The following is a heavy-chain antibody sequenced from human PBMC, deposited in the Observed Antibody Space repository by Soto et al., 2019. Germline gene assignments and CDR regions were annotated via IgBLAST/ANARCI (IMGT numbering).Heavy chain of an antibody. J-gene: IGHJ4*02. Sequence: QVQLVQSGAEVKKPGSSVKVSCKASGGTFSSYTISWVRQAPGQGLEWMGRIIPILGIANYAQKFQGRVTITADKSKSTAYMELSSLRSEDTAVYYWARFNYDSSGYPPHFDYWGQGTLVTVSS. D-gene: IGHD3-22*01. CDR1: GGTFSSYT. CDR2: IIPILGIA. CDR3: ARFNYDSSGYPPHFDY. V-gene: IGHV1-69*02.